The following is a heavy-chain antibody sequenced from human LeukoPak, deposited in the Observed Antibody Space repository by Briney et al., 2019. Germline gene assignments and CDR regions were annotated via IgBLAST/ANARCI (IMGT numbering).Heavy chain of an antibody. Sequence: SETLSLTCTVSGDSLSSSRFYWAWIRQPPGKGLEWIGSVLYTGRTFYNTSVKSRGPISEDPSKNHFSLSLGSVPAPDRLVYYTARRDVGVTIDYWGQGTLVTVS. D-gene: IGHD1-26*01. V-gene: IGHV4-39*01. CDR3: ARRDVGVTIDY. J-gene: IGHJ4*02. CDR1: GDSLSSSRFY. CDR2: VLYTGRT.